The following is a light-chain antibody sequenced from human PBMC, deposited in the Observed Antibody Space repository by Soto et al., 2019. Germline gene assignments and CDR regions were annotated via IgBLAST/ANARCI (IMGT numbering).Light chain of an antibody. Sequence: EIVLTQSPGTLSLSPGERATLSCRASQSVSSSYLAWYQQKPGQAPRLLIYGASSRATGIPDRFSGSGSGTDFNLTISRREPEDFAVYYCQQYGSSPKTFGQGTKVEIK. J-gene: IGKJ1*01. CDR2: GAS. V-gene: IGKV3-20*01. CDR3: QQYGSSPKT. CDR1: QSVSSSY.